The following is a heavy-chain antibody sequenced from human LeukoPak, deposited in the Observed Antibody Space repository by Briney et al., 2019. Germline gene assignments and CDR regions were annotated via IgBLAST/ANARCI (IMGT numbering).Heavy chain of an antibody. Sequence: GRSLRLSCAASGFTFSTYAMHWVRQAPGKGLEWVAVISFDGSTKYYADSVKGRFTISRDNSKNTLYLQMNSLRAEDTAVYYCAREQLWLLTDYWGQGTLVTVSS. CDR2: ISFDGSTK. CDR1: GFTFSTYA. CDR3: AREQLWLLTDY. V-gene: IGHV3-30-3*01. D-gene: IGHD5-18*01. J-gene: IGHJ4*02.